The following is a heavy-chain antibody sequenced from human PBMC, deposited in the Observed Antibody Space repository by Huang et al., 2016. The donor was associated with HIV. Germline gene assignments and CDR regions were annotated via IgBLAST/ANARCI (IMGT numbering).Heavy chain of an antibody. CDR1: GGTFSSYA. V-gene: IGHV1-69*13. D-gene: IGHD3-22*01. CDR2: IRPIVGTA. Sequence: QVQLVQSGAEVKKPGSSVKVSCKASGGTFSSYAISWVRQAPGQGLEWMGGIRPIVGTANYAQKFQGRVTITADESTSTAYMELSSLRSEDTAVYYCARARGYYDSSVSYYFDYWGQGTLVTVSS. CDR3: ARARGYYDSSVSYYFDY. J-gene: IGHJ4*02.